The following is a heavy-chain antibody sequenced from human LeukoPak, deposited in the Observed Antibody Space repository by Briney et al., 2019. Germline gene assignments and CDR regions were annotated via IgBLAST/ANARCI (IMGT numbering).Heavy chain of an antibody. CDR1: GFTFSSYW. J-gene: IGHJ5*02. D-gene: IGHD2-15*01. CDR2: IKQDGSEK. Sequence: GGPLRLSCAASGFTFSSYWMSWVRQAPGKGLEWVANIKQDGSEKYYVDSVKGRSTISRDNAKNSLYLQMNSLRAEDTAVYYCASDRSGGSCYECWFDPWGQGTLVTVSS. CDR3: ASDRSGGSCYECWFDP. V-gene: IGHV3-7*01.